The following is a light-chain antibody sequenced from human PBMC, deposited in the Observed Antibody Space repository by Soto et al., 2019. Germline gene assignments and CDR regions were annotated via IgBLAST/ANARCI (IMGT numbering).Light chain of an antibody. CDR3: QQSYSNPIT. Sequence: DIQMSQSPSSLSASIGYRVTITCRSSQNIGKYVNWYQKKQGRAPKLLIYAASTLQRGVPSSLSGGGYGTYLTFTISSMQTEDFETYFCQQSYSNPITFGQGTRLEIK. CDR2: AAS. CDR1: QNIGKY. V-gene: IGKV1-39*01. J-gene: IGKJ5*01.